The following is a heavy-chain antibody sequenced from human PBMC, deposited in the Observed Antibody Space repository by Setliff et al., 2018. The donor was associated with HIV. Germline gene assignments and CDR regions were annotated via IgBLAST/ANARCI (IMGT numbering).Heavy chain of an antibody. J-gene: IGHJ4*02. CDR3: ARADHCGGDCYSFDF. V-gene: IGHV5-51*01. CDR1: GYIFTNYW. D-gene: IGHD2-21*01. Sequence: PGESLKISCKGSGYIFTNYWIGWVRQMPGKGLEWMGVIYPSDSDTRYSPSFQGQVTISVDKSISTAYLRWSRLKASDTATYYCARADHCGGDCYSFDFWGQGTLLTVS. CDR2: IYPSDSDT.